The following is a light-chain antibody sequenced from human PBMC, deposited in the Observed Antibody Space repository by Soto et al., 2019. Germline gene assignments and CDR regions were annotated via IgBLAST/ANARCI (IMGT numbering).Light chain of an antibody. CDR2: AVS. CDR3: TSYTRGPLYV. J-gene: IGLJ1*01. CDR1: SSDIGGYNY. Sequence: QSVLTQPPSASGSLGQSVTISCTGTSSDIGGYNYVSWYQQHTGKAPKLIIYAVSNRSSEVPGRFSGSKSGNTASLNVSGLLAEDEADYYCTSYTRGPLYVFGTGTKVTDL. V-gene: IGLV2-8*01.